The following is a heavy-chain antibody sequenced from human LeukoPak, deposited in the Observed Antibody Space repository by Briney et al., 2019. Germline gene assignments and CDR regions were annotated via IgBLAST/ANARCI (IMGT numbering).Heavy chain of an antibody. J-gene: IGHJ4*02. CDR1: GASISSTTYY. V-gene: IGHV4-39*07. Sequence: SETLSLTCTVSGASISSTTYYWGWIRQPPRKGLEWIASIYYSGSTYYNPSLKSRVTISVDTSKNQFSLKLSSVTAADTAVYYCARGGPYYYGSGSFDYWGQGTLVTVSS. CDR3: ARGGPYYYGSGSFDY. CDR2: IYYSGST. D-gene: IGHD3-10*01.